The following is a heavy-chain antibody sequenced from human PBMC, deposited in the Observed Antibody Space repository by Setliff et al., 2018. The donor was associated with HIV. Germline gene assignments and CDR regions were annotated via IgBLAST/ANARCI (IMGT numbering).Heavy chain of an antibody. CDR3: AREPTGDFWSGYSSRGLDY. J-gene: IGHJ4*02. Sequence: ASVKVSCKASGFIFTDFQIHWVRQAPGQGLEWMGRFNPNSGVTSSPQKLQGRVTMTRDTSINTAYMELSRLTSDDTAFYYCAREPTGDFWSGYSSRGLDYWGQGTLVTVSS. D-gene: IGHD3-3*01. CDR1: GFIFTDFQ. V-gene: IGHV1-2*06. CDR2: FNPNSGVT.